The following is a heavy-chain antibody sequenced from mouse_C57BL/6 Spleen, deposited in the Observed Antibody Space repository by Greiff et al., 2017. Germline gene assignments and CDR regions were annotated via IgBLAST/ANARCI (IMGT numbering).Heavy chain of an antibody. CDR1: GYTFTSYV. D-gene: IGHD2-4*01. J-gene: IGHJ2*01. Sequence: VQLQQSGPELVKPGASVKMSCKASGYTFTSYVMHWVKQKPGQGLEWIGYIYPYNDGTKYNEKFKGKATLTSDKSSSTAYMELGSLTSEDSAVXYCARGGYDYDVDYFDYWGQGTTLTVSS. CDR3: ARGGYDYDVDYFDY. V-gene: IGHV1-14*01. CDR2: IYPYNDGT.